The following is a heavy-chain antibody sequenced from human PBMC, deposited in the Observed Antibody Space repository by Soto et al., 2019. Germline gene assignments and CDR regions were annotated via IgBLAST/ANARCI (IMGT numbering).Heavy chain of an antibody. CDR3: VDDFWSGYMIYYYYGMDV. D-gene: IGHD3-3*01. CDR1: GFTFSSYA. J-gene: IGHJ6*02. V-gene: IGHV3-23*01. Sequence: EVQLLESGGGLVQPGGSLRLSCAASGFTFSSYAMSWVRQAPGKGLEWVSAISGSGGSTYYADSVKGRFTISRDNSKNTLYLQMNSLRAEDTAVYYCVDDFWSGYMIYYYYGMDVWGQGTTVTVSS. CDR2: ISGSGGST.